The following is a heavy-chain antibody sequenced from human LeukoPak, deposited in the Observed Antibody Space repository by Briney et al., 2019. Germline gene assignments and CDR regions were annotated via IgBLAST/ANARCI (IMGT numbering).Heavy chain of an antibody. CDR3: AREETNGDFDY. V-gene: IGHV3-48*03. CDR1: GFTFSSYE. CDR2: ISSSGSTI. J-gene: IGHJ4*02. Sequence: GGSLRLSCAASGFTFSSYEMNWVRQAPGKGLEWVSYISSSGSTIYYADSVKGRFTIPRDNAKNSLYLQMNSLRAEDTAVYYCAREETNGDFDYWGQGTLVTVSS. D-gene: IGHD4-17*01.